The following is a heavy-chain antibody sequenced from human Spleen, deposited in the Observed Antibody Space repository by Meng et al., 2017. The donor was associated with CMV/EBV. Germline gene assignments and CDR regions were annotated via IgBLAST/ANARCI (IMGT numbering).Heavy chain of an antibody. D-gene: IGHD3-10*01. V-gene: IGHV5-51*01. J-gene: IGHJ3*02. CDR2: IYPGDSDT. Sequence: GESLKISCKGSGYTFTTYWIGWVRQMPGKGLEWMGIIYPGDSDTRYSTSFQGQVTISADKPISTAYLQWSSLKASDTAIYYCARRVGDDAFDIWGQGTMVTVSS. CDR1: GYTFTTYW. CDR3: ARRVGDDAFDI.